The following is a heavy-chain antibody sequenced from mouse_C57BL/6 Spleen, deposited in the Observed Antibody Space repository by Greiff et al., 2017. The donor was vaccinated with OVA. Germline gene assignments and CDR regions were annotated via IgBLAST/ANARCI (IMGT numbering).Heavy chain of an antibody. J-gene: IGHJ4*01. Sequence: EVNVVESGGGLVKPGGSLKLSCAASGFTFSSHTMSWVRQTPEKRLEWVATISGGGGNTYYPDSVKGRFTISRDNAKNTLYLQMSSLRSEDTALYYCARQVIVADAMDYWGQGTSVTVSS. D-gene: IGHD1-1*01. CDR3: ARQVIVADAMDY. CDR2: ISGGGGNT. V-gene: IGHV5-9*01. CDR1: GFTFSSHT.